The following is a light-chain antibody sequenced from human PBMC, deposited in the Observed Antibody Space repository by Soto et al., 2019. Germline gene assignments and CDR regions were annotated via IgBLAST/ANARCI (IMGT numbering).Light chain of an antibody. CDR2: AAS. V-gene: IGKV3-20*01. Sequence: EIVLTQSPGTLSLSPGERATLSCRASQSISSTYLAWYQQKPGQAPRLLIYAASSRATGIPDRFSGRGSGTDFTLTISRLEPEDFAVYFCQQYGPSPMYTFGQGTKLEIK. J-gene: IGKJ2*01. CDR1: QSISSTY. CDR3: QQYGPSPMYT.